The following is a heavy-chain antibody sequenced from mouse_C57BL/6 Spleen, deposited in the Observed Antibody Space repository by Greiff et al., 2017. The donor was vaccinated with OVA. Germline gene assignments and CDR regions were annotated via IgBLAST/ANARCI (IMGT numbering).Heavy chain of an antibody. D-gene: IGHD1-1*01. J-gene: IGHJ2*01. V-gene: IGHV1-53*01. CDR3: ARVALRVYGSNYFDY. Sequence: QVQLQQPGTELVKPGASVKLFCKASGYTFTSYWMHWVKQRPGQGLEWIGNINPSNGGTNYNEKFKSKATLTVDKSSSTAYMQLSSLTSEDSAVYYCARVALRVYGSNYFDYWGQGTTLTVSS. CDR2: INPSNGGT. CDR1: GYTFTSYW.